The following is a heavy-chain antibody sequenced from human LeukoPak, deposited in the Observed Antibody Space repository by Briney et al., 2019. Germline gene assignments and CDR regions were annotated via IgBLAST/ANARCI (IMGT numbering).Heavy chain of an antibody. CDR3: ASGYSSSWTDAFDI. V-gene: IGHV4-34*01. D-gene: IGHD6-13*01. Sequence: PSETLSLTCAVYGGSFSGYYWSWIRQPPGKGLEWIGEINHSGSTNYNPSLKSRVTISVDTSKNQFSLKLSSVTAADTAVYYCASGYSSSWTDAFDIWGQGTMVTVSS. J-gene: IGHJ3*02. CDR2: INHSGST. CDR1: GGSFSGYY.